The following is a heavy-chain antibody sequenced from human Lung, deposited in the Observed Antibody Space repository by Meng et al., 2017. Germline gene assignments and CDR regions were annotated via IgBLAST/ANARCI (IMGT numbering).Heavy chain of an antibody. J-gene: IGHJ2*01. V-gene: IGHV4-34*01. CDR1: GGSFSGYY. CDR2: INHSGST. D-gene: IGHD1/OR15-1a*01. CDR3: ARPKQANWYFDL. Sequence: VQLQQWGAGLLKPSETLSLTCAVYGGSFSGYYWSWIRQPPGKGLEWIGEINHSGSTNYNPSLKSRVTISVDTSKNQFSLKLSSVTAADTAVYYCARPKQANWYFDLWGRGTLVTASS.